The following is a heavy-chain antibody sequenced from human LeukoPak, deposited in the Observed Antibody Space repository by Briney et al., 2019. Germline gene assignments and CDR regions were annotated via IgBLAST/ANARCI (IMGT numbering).Heavy chain of an antibody. CDR3: AKVFPRGSGNY. J-gene: IGHJ4*02. CDR2: ISGSGGSR. V-gene: IGHV3-23*01. Sequence: GGSLRLSCAASGFTFSTYGMHWVRQAPGKGLEWVSGISGSGGSRYYADSVKGRFTISRDNSKTTVYLQMNSLRAEDTAVYYCAKVFPRGSGNYWGQGTLVTVSS. CDR1: GFTFSTYG. D-gene: IGHD3-10*01.